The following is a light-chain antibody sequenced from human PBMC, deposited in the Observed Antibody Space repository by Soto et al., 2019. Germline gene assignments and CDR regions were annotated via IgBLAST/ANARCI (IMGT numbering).Light chain of an antibody. Sequence: DIQMTQSPSSLSASVGDRVTITCRASQSISSYLNWYQQKPGKAPKLLIYAASSLQSGVPSRFIGRGSGTDFTLTISGLHPDDFASYYCQQSYSTRLTFGGGTKVEIK. CDR1: QSISSY. CDR2: AAS. J-gene: IGKJ4*01. CDR3: QQSYSTRLT. V-gene: IGKV1-39*01.